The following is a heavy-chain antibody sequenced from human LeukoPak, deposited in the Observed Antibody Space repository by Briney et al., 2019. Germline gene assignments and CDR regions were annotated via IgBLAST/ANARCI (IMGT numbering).Heavy chain of an antibody. CDR3: AKDAGYGSGSYEYWYFDL. Sequence: GGSLRLSCAATGLTVSSNFMSWVRQAPGKGLEWVSVIYGGGSTYYADSVKGRFTISRDTPKNTLYLQMNSLRAEDTAVYYCAKDAGYGSGSYEYWYFDLWGRGTLVTVSS. CDR2: IYGGGST. J-gene: IGHJ2*01. CDR1: GLTVSSNF. V-gene: IGHV3-53*01. D-gene: IGHD3-10*01.